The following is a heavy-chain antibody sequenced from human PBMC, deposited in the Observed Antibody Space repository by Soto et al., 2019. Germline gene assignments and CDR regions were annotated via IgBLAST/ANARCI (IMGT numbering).Heavy chain of an antibody. J-gene: IGHJ6*02. D-gene: IGHD3-3*01. CDR2: ISWNGDTM. Sequence: EVQLVQSGGGLVQPSRTLRLSCEASGFTFDAYAMHWVRQAPGKGLEWVSGISWNGDTMVYADSVRGRFNISRDNSKNVLYLEMTSLRREDTAMYYCAKDSGRYDFYALAVWGQGTTVSVSS. CDR1: GFTFDAYA. V-gene: IGHV3-9*01. CDR3: AKDSGRYDFYALAV.